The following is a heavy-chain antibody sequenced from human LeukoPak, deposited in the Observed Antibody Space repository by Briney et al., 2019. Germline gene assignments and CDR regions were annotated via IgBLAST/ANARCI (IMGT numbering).Heavy chain of an antibody. V-gene: IGHV3-66*03. CDR3: ANGYCTNGVCYPYYYYYMDV. Sequence: GGSLRLSCAASGLTVSDNYMIWVRQAPGKGLEWVSVTFDSGNTRYSDSVKGRFTISRDNSKNTLYLQMNSLRAEDTAVYYCANGYCTNGVCYPYYYYYMDVWGKGTTVTVSS. J-gene: IGHJ6*03. D-gene: IGHD2-8*01. CDR1: GLTVSDNY. CDR2: TFDSGNT.